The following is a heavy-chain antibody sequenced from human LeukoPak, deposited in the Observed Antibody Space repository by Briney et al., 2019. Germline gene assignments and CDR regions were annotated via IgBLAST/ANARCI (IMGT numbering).Heavy chain of an antibody. D-gene: IGHD2-2*01. V-gene: IGHV3-48*03. CDR1: GFTFSNYE. CDR3: AKALKKYPLLLILFPY. J-gene: IGHJ4*02. CDR2: ISNTGRTM. Sequence: PGGSLRLSCAASGFTFSNYEMNWVRQAPGKGGEWVSYISNTGRTMSYADSVKGRFTISRDKKKNSLYLQKNSQRAEDTALYSCAKALKKYPLLLILFPYWGQGTLVTVSS.